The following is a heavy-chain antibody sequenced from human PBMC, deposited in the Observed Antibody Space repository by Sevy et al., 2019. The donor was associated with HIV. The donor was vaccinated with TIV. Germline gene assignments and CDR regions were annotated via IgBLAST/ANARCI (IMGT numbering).Heavy chain of an antibody. CDR2: IRPDGSDK. CDR1: GFTFSPYW. J-gene: IGHJ4*02. Sequence: GGSLRLSCAASGFTFSPYWMTWVRQAPGKGLEWVANIRPDGSDKYYVDSVKGRFTIPKDNAKNSLYLQMNSRGADDTAMYYCARGVGLDCWGQGALVTVSS. CDR3: ARGVGLDC. D-gene: IGHD1-26*01. V-gene: IGHV3-7*01.